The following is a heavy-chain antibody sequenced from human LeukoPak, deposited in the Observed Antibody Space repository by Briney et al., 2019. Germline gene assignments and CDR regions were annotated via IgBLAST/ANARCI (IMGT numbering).Heavy chain of an antibody. CDR3: AQAGLSGLLWGYNWFDP. V-gene: IGHV3-23*01. CDR2: ISGSGGST. Sequence: PGGSLRLSCAASGFTLSSYAMSWVRQAPGKGLEWVSAISGSGGSTYYADSVKGRFTISRDNSKNTLYLQMNSLRAEDTAVDYCAQAGLSGLLWGYNWFDPWGQGTLVTVSS. CDR1: GFTLSSYA. D-gene: IGHD3-10*01. J-gene: IGHJ5*02.